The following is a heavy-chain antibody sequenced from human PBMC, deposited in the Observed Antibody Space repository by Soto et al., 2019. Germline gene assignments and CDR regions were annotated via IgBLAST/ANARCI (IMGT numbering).Heavy chain of an antibody. CDR1: GFSLSTSGVG. D-gene: IGHD3-16*01. V-gene: IGHV2-5*02. CDR3: AHSLYDYVWGTNWFDP. Sequence: QITLKESSPTLVKPTQTLTLTCTFSGFSLSTSGVGVGWIRQPPGKALEWLALIYWDDDKRYSPSLKSRLTIXXHTSKHQVVLTMTNMDPVDTATYYCAHSLYDYVWGTNWFDPWGQGTLVTVSS. CDR2: IYWDDDK. J-gene: IGHJ5*02.